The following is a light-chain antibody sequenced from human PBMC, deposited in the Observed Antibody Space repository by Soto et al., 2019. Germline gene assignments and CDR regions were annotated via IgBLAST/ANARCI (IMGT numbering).Light chain of an antibody. J-gene: IGKJ5*01. V-gene: IGKV3-15*01. Sequence: EVVLTQSPGTLSLSRGERATLSCRASERIYSAYLGWYQQKPGQAPRLLIYDTSTRATGIPARFSGSGSGTEFTLTISSLQSEDFAVYYCQQYNNWPPITFGQGTRLEI. CDR1: ERIYSAY. CDR2: DTS. CDR3: QQYNNWPPIT.